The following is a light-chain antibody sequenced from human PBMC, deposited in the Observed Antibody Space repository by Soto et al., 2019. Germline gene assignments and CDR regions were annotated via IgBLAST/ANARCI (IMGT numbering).Light chain of an antibody. J-gene: IGKJ5*01. CDR2: GAS. CDR3: QQYNNWPFIT. Sequence: EIVMTQSPATLSVSPGERATLSCRASQSVRGNLAWYQQKPGQSPRLLIYGASSRATGIPARFSGSGSGTEFTLTISSLQPEDFAVYYCQQYNNWPFITFGQGTRLEIK. CDR1: QSVRGN. V-gene: IGKV3-15*01.